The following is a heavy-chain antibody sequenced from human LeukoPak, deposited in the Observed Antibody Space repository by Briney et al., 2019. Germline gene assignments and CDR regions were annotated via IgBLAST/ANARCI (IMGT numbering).Heavy chain of an antibody. CDR3: ARLVLGSGDY. CDR1: GGSISSSSYY. Sequence: SETLSLTCTVSGGSISSSSYYWGWIRQPPGKGLEWIGSIYYSGSTYYNPSLKSRVTISVDTSKNQFSLKLSSVTAADTAVYYCARLVLGSGDYWGQGTLVTVSS. V-gene: IGHV4-39*01. J-gene: IGHJ4*02. D-gene: IGHD6-25*01. CDR2: IYYSGST.